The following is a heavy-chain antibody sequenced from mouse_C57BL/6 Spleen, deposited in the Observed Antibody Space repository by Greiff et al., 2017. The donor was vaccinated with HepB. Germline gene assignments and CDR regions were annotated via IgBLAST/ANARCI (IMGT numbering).Heavy chain of an antibody. J-gene: IGHJ3*01. V-gene: IGHV5-9-1*02. CDR1: GFTFSSYA. Sequence: EVKLMESGEGLVKPGGSLKLSCAASGFTFSSYAMSWVRQTPEKRLEWVAYISSGGDYIYYADTVKGRFTISRDNARNTLYLQMSSLKSEDTAMYYCTRGYGNSAWFAYWGQGTLVTVSA. CDR2: ISSGGDYI. D-gene: IGHD2-1*01. CDR3: TRGYGNSAWFAY.